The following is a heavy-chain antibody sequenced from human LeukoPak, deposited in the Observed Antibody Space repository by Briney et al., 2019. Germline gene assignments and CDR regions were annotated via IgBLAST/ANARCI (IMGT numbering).Heavy chain of an antibody. Sequence: QSGGSLRLSCAASGFTFSSYSIDWVRQAPGKGLEWLSYISSISSTIYYADSVKGRFTNSRDNAKNSVYLQMNSLRAEDTAVYYCARVWSSGYTKDYWGQGTLVTVSS. V-gene: IGHV3-48*04. CDR1: GFTFSSYS. CDR3: ARVWSSGYTKDY. D-gene: IGHD3-22*01. J-gene: IGHJ4*02. CDR2: ISSISSTI.